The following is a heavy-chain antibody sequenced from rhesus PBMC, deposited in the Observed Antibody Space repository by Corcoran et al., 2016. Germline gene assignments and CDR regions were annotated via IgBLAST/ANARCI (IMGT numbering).Heavy chain of an antibody. V-gene: IGHV4-169*02. D-gene: IGHD2-21*01. CDR1: GGSISSSY. CDR2: IYGSGSST. CDR3: ASDRYCTGSGCYALDY. J-gene: IGHJ4*01. Sequence: QLQLQESGPGLVKPSETLSVTCAVSGGSISSSYWSWIRQAPGKGLEWIGYIYGSGSSTNYHPSLKSRVTLSVCTSKNQLSLKLSSVTAADTAVYYCASDRYCTGSGCYALDYWGQGVLVTVSS.